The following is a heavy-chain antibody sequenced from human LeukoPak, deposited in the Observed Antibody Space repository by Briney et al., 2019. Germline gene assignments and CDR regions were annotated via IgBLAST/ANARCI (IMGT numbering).Heavy chain of an antibody. V-gene: IGHV4-59*08. Sequence: SETLSLTCTVSGGSITGYYWSWIRQSPGKGLEWIGYIYYSGSTTYNPSLKSRVAISVDASKNQFSLKLNSVTAADTAVYYCARFHGESSGGSCYSVGCAFDIWGPGTMVTVSS. CDR3: ARFHGESSGGSCYSVGCAFDI. J-gene: IGHJ3*02. D-gene: IGHD2-15*01. CDR1: GGSITGYY. CDR2: IYYSGST.